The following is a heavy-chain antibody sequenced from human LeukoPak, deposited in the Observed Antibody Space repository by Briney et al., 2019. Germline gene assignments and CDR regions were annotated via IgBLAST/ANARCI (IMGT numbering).Heavy chain of an antibody. V-gene: IGHV3-74*01. Sequence: GGSLRLSCAASGFSFSNYWMHWVRQAPGKGLVWVSRINSDGSSTNYADSVKGRFTISRDNSKNTLYLQMNSLRAEDTAIYYCVKRSGYSYGYFDSWGQGTLVTVSS. CDR2: INSDGSST. D-gene: IGHD5-18*01. J-gene: IGHJ4*02. CDR3: VKRSGYSYGYFDS. CDR1: GFSFSNYW.